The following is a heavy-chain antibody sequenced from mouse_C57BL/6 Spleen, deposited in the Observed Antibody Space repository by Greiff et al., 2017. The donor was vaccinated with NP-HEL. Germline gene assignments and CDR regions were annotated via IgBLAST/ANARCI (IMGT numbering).Heavy chain of an antibody. V-gene: IGHV1-64*01. D-gene: IGHD2-4*01. CDR3: AREEDYAWFAY. CDR1: GYTFTSYW. Sequence: QVQLQQPGAELVKPGASVKLSCKASGYTFTSYWMHWVKQRPGQGLEWIGMIHPNSGNTNYNEKFKSKATLTVDKSSSTAYMQLSSLTSEDSAVYYCAREEDYAWFAYWGQGTLVTVSA. J-gene: IGHJ3*01. CDR2: IHPNSGNT.